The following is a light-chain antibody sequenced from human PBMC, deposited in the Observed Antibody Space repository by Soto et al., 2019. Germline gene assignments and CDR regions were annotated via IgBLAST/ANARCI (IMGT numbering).Light chain of an antibody. CDR3: QQYNNWPIT. Sequence: EMGMTQSPSTLSVSPGERATLSCRASQSVSSNLAWYQQKPGQAPRLLIYSASTRATDIPVRFSGSGSGTEFTLTLSSLQSEDFAVYCCQQYNNWPITFGQGTRLEIK. CDR1: QSVSSN. CDR2: SAS. V-gene: IGKV3-15*01. J-gene: IGKJ5*01.